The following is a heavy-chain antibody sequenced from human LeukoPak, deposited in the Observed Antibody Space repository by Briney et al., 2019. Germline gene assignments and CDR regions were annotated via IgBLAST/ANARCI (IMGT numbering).Heavy chain of an antibody. CDR1: GGTFSSYA. V-gene: IGHV1-69*05. CDR3: ASNTYYYDSSGYYFPHYYYYYMDV. CDR2: IIPIFGTA. J-gene: IGHJ6*03. D-gene: IGHD3-22*01. Sequence: SVKVSCKASGGTFSSYAISWVQQAPGQGLEWMGGIIPIFGTANYAQKFQGRVTITTDESTSTAYMELSSLRSEDTAVYYCASNTYYYDSSGYYFPHYYYYYMDVWGKGTTVTVSS.